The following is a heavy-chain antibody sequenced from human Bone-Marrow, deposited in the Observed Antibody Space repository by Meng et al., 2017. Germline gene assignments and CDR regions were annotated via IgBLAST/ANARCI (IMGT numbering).Heavy chain of an antibody. V-gene: IGHV3-23*01. CDR3: AKGPRGGGFDY. J-gene: IGHJ4*02. D-gene: IGHD2-15*01. Sequence: GGSLRLSCAASGFTFSYYEMNWVRQAPGKGLEWVSAISGSGGSTYYADSVKGRFTISRDNSKNTLYLQMNSLRAEDTAVYYCAKGPRGGGFDYWGQGTLVTVSS. CDR1: GFTFSYYE. CDR2: ISGSGGST.